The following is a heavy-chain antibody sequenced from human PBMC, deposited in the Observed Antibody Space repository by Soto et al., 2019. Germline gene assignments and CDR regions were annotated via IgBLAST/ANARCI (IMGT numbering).Heavy chain of an antibody. J-gene: IGHJ4*02. V-gene: IGHV3-33*01. CDR2: IWFDGSII. CDR3: ARDRSGLDY. CDR1: GFTFSTYV. Sequence: QVQLVESGGGVVQPGRSLRLSCAASGFTFSTYVMHWVRQAPGKGLEWVAVIWFDGSIIYYGDSVKGRFTISRDNSKNTLYLQMDSLRAEDTAFYYCARDRSGLDYWGQGTLVTVSS. D-gene: IGHD3-22*01.